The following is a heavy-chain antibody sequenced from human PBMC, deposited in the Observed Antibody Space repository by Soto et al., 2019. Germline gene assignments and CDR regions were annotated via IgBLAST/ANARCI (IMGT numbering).Heavy chain of an antibody. CDR2: IYHSGST. J-gene: IGHJ4*02. V-gene: IGHV4-4*02. CDR1: GGSISSSNW. D-gene: IGHD3-9*01. CDR3: ARVERYYDILTPSGFFDY. Sequence: PSETLSLTCAVSGGSISSSNWWSWVRQPPGKGLEWIGEIYHSGSTNYNPSLKSRVTISVDKSKNQFSLKLSSVTAADTAVYYCARVERYYDILTPSGFFDYWGQGTLVTSPQ.